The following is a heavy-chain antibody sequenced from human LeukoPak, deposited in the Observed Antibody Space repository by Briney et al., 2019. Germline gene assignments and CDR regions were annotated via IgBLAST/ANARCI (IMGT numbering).Heavy chain of an antibody. V-gene: IGHV1-18*01. Sequence: ASVKVSCKASGYTFTSYSISWVRQAPGQGLEWMGWISAYNGNTNYAQKLQGRVTMATDTSTSTAYMELRSLRSDDTAIYYCARGPPPSGYFDYWGQGTLVTVSS. CDR3: ARGPPPSGYFDY. CDR1: GYTFTSYS. CDR2: ISAYNGNT. J-gene: IGHJ4*02. D-gene: IGHD2-15*01.